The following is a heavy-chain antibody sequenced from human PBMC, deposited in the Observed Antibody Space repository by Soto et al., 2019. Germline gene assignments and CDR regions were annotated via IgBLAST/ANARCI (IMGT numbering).Heavy chain of an antibody. Sequence: SETLSLTCTVSGGSFKSGSYSWSWIRQPPGKGLEWIGYVYHTGRTSYNPSHKSRVSISMDTSKNQFSLNLDSVTAADTVVYFCARDFAYFDSWGQGTLVTVSS. CDR1: GGSFKSGSYS. D-gene: IGHD3-3*01. CDR3: ARDFAYFDS. V-gene: IGHV4-61*01. CDR2: VYHTGRT. J-gene: IGHJ4*02.